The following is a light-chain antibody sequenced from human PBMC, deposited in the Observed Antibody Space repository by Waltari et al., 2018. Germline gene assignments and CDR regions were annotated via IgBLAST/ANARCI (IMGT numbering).Light chain of an antibody. J-gene: IGKJ4*01. CDR2: GAS. CDR1: QSVSSSY. Sequence: EIVLTQSPGTLSLSPGERATLSCRATQSVSSSYLAWYQQKPGQAPRPLIYGASSRATGIPDRFSGSGSGTDFTLTISRLEPEDFAVYSCQQYGSPPPTFGGGTKVEIK. CDR3: QQYGSPPPT. V-gene: IGKV3-20*01.